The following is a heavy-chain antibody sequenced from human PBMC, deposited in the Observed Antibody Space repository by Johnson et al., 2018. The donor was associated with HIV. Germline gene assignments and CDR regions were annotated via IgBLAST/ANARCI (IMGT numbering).Heavy chain of an antibody. Sequence: VQVVESGGGLIQPGGSLRLSCAASGFTFSHYSMHWVRQAPGKGLEWVAVTSNDGGNKYYADSVQGRFAVSRDNSQNTLYLQMDSLRSEDTAVYFCARDWYCSSTFFSERVLKDAFDVWGQGTLVTVSS. D-gene: IGHD2-2*01. J-gene: IGHJ3*01. CDR2: TSNDGGNK. CDR3: ARDWYCSSTFFSERVLKDAFDV. V-gene: IGHV3-30*09. CDR1: GFTFSHYS.